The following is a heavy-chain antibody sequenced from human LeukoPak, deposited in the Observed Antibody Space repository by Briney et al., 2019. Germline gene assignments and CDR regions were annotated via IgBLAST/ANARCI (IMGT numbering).Heavy chain of an antibody. V-gene: IGHV4-34*01. CDR3: ARGTITMIVVVTPAFDY. J-gene: IGHJ4*02. Sequence: SETLSLTXAVYGGSFSGYYWSWIRQPPGKGLEWIGEINHSGSTNYNPSLKSRVTISVDTSKNQFSLKLSSVTAADTAVYYCARGTITMIVVVTPAFDYWGQGTLVTVSS. CDR2: INHSGST. D-gene: IGHD3-22*01. CDR1: GGSFSGYY.